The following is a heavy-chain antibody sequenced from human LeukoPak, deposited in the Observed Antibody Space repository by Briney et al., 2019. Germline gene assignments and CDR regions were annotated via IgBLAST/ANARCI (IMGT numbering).Heavy chain of an antibody. CDR2: IYYSGST. CDR1: GDSISSYY. Sequence: SETLSLTCTVSGDSISSYYWSWIRQPPGKGLEWIGYIYYSGSTNYNPSLKSRVTISVDTSRNQFSLKLTSVTAADTAVYYCARDGSGWSGWFDPWGQGTLVTVSS. CDR3: ARDGSGWSGWFDP. J-gene: IGHJ5*02. D-gene: IGHD6-19*01. V-gene: IGHV4-59*01.